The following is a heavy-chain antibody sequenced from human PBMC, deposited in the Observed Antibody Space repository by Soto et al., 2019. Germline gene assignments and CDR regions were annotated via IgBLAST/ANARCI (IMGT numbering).Heavy chain of an antibody. CDR1: GFRFSSYS. V-gene: IGHV3-48*04. Sequence: EVQLVESGGGLVQPGGSLRLSCAASGFRFSSYSMNWVRQAPGKGPEWVSYIDHSSSSVRYVDSVEGRFTISRDNAKASLSLQMNSLRVEDTAMYYCAVRIAVARGYFDLWGRGTLVTVSS. CDR3: AVRIAVARGYFDL. CDR2: IDHSSSSV. J-gene: IGHJ2*01. D-gene: IGHD6-19*01.